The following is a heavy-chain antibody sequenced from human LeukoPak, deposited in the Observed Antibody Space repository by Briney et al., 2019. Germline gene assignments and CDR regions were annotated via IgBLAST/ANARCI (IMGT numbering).Heavy chain of an antibody. CDR1: GYTFTGYY. V-gene: IGHV1-2*02. CDR3: AREGVAGTALGI. D-gene: IGHD6-19*01. J-gene: IGHJ3*02. Sequence: ASVKVSCKASGYTFTGYYMHWVRQAPGQGLEWMGWINPNSGGTNYAQRFQGRVTMTRDTSISTAYMELSRLRSDDTAVYYCAREGVAGTALGIWGQGTMVTVSS. CDR2: INPNSGGT.